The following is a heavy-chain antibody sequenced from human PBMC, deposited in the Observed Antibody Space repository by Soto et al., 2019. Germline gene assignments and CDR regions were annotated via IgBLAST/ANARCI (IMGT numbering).Heavy chain of an antibody. V-gene: IGHV1-46*01. Sequence: QVQLVQSGAEVKKPGASVKVSCKASGYTFTSYYMHWVRQAPGQGLEWMGIINPSGGSTSYAQKFQGRVTMTRDTSTSTVYMELSSLRSEDTAVYYCASAWVSIFGVQGIFDYWGQGTLVTVSS. CDR3: ASAWVSIFGVQGIFDY. CDR1: GYTFTSYY. CDR2: INPSGGST. D-gene: IGHD3-3*01. J-gene: IGHJ4*02.